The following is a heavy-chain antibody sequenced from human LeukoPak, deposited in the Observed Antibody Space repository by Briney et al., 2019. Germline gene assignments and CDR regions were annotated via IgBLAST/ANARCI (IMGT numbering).Heavy chain of an antibody. CDR2: IIPIFGTA. CDR1: GGTFSSYA. J-gene: IGHJ6*03. D-gene: IGHD1-26*01. Sequence: ASVKVSCKASGGTFSSYAISWVRQAPGQGLEWMGGIIPIFGTAKYAQKFQGRVTITADKSTSTAYMELSSLRSEDTAVYYCACQIEVGATHRGSYYYMDVWGNGTTVTVSS. V-gene: IGHV1-69*06. CDR3: ACQIEVGATHRGSYYYMDV.